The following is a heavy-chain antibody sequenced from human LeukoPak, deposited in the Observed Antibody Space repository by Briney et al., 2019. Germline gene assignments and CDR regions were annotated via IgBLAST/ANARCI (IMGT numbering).Heavy chain of an antibody. Sequence: GASVKVSCKASGYTFTSYGISWVRQAPGQGLEWMGWISAYNGNTNYAQKLQGRVTMTTDTSTSTAYMELRSLRSDDTAVYYCARDVVGSYFWPARAWFDPWGQGTLVTVSS. CDR1: GYTFTSYG. CDR2: ISAYNGNT. V-gene: IGHV1-18*01. J-gene: IGHJ5*02. CDR3: ARDVVGSYFWPARAWFDP. D-gene: IGHD1-26*01.